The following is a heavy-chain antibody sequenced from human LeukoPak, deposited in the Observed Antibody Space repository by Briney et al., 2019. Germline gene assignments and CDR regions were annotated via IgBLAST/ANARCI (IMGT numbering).Heavy chain of an antibody. CDR1: GFTFDDHG. J-gene: IGHJ4*02. Sequence: GGSLRLSCAASGFTFDDHGMSWVRQAPGKGLEWVSGIKWDGGRTGYADSVKGRFTISRDNAKNSLYLQMNSLRAEDTAVYYCARGRDYVWGSYRSFDYWGQGTLVTVSS. CDR2: IKWDGGRT. V-gene: IGHV3-20*04. CDR3: ARGRDYVWGSYRSFDY. D-gene: IGHD3-16*02.